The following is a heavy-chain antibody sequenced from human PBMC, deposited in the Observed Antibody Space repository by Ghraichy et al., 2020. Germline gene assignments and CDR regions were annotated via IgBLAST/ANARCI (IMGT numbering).Heavy chain of an antibody. J-gene: IGHJ4*02. Sequence: SETLSLTCAVYGGSFSGYYWSWIRQPPGKGLEWIGEINHSGSTNYNPSLKSRVTISVDTSKNQFSLKLSSVTAADTAVYYCARGYCSSTSCYTLGGLDYWGQGTLVTVSS. CDR3: ARGYCSSTSCYTLGGLDY. CDR1: GGSFSGYY. V-gene: IGHV4-34*01. CDR2: INHSGST. D-gene: IGHD2-2*02.